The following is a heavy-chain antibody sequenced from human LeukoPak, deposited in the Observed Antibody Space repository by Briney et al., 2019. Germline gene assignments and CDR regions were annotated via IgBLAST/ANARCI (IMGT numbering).Heavy chain of an antibody. CDR2: IYTSGST. CDR3: ARDRALGFWSGYNYYYYMDV. V-gene: IGHV4-61*02. D-gene: IGHD3-3*01. Sequence: SETLSLTCTVSGGSISSGSYYWSWIRQPAGKGLGWIGRIYTSGSTNYNPSLKSRVTISVDTSKNQFSLKLSSVTAADTAVHYCARDRALGFWSGYNYYYYMDVWGKGTTVTVSS. J-gene: IGHJ6*03. CDR1: GGSISSGSYY.